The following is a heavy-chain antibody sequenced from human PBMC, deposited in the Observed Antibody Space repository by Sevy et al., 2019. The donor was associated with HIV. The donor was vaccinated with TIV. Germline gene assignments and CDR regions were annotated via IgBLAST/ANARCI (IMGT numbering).Heavy chain of an antibody. CDR3: ASPQPYCSSTSCYERPYYYGMDV. V-gene: IGHV1-69*13. CDR2: IIPIFGTA. J-gene: IGHJ6*02. Sequence: ASVKVSCKASGGTFSSYAISWVRQAPGQGLEWMGGIIPIFGTANYAQKFQGRVTITADESTSTAYMELSILRSEDTAVYYCASPQPYCSSTSCYERPYYYGMDVWGQGTTVTVSS. D-gene: IGHD2-2*01. CDR1: GGTFSSYA.